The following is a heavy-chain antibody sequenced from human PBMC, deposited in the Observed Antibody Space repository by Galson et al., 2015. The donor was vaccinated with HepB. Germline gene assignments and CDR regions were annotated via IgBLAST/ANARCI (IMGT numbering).Heavy chain of an antibody. CDR3: AREQHYDFWRAPGS. D-gene: IGHD3-3*01. CDR2: IWNDGSNK. Sequence: SLRLSCAASGFTFSSYGMHWVRQAPGKGLEWVAFIWNDGSNKYYADSVKGRFTISRDNAKNTLSLQMNSLRAEDTAVYYCAREQHYDFWRAPGSRGQGPLLHVSS. CDR1: GFTFSSYG. J-gene: IGHJ4*02. V-gene: IGHV3-33*08.